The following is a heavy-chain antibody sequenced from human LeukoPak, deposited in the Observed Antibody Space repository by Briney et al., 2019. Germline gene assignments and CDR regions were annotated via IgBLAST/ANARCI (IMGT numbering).Heavy chain of an antibody. CDR3: ARAILSGYPDS. D-gene: IGHD3-3*01. J-gene: IGHJ4*02. Sequence: PSETLSLTCTVSGGSISTYYWTWIRQPPGKGLEWIGYIYYSGSTNYNPSLKSRVTISLDTSKNQFSLKLSSVTAADTAVYYCARAILSGYPDSWGQGTLVIVFS. V-gene: IGHV4-59*01. CDR2: IYYSGST. CDR1: GGSISTYY.